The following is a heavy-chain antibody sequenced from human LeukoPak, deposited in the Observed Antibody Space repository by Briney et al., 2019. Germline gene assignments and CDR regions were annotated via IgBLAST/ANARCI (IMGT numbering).Heavy chain of an antibody. D-gene: IGHD4-17*01. CDR2: VNHSGYT. CDR3: ARMTTAHDY. J-gene: IGHJ4*02. V-gene: IGHV4-34*01. CDR1: GTSFTSYY. Sequence: PSETLSLTCGVSGTSFTSYYWSWIRQTPGKGLKWIGEVNHSGYTNMNPSLKSRVTISVDTSKNQFSLMMTSVTAADTAVYFCARMTTAHDYWGQGILVTVSS.